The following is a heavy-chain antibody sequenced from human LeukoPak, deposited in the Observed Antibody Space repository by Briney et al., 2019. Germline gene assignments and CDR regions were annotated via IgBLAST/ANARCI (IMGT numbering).Heavy chain of an antibody. CDR2: IYYSGST. D-gene: IGHD3-3*01. V-gene: IGHV4-59*01. J-gene: IGHJ3*01. CDR3: ASPQRGYYTYDGFDL. CDR1: GVSIISYY. Sequence: PSETLSLTCAVSGVSIISYYWSWIRQPPGKGLEWIGFIYYSGSTNYNPSLESRVTISVDTSKKQFSLKLRSVTAADQAVYYCASPQRGYYTYDGFDLWGQGTMVTVSS.